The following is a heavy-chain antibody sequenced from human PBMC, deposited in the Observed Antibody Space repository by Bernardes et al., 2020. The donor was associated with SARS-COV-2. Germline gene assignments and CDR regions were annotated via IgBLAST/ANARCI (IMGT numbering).Heavy chain of an antibody. CDR1: GFTFSSSV. CDR2: ISTGGSTK. V-gene: IGHV3-48*03. D-gene: IGHD5-18*01. CDR3: AREYTYGFDS. Sequence: GGSLRLSCAASGFTFSSSVMNWVRQAPGKGLEWVSYISTGGSTKHYADSVKGRFTISRDNAKNSLYLQMNSLRAEDTAVYYCAREYTYGFDSWGQGTLVTVSS. J-gene: IGHJ4*02.